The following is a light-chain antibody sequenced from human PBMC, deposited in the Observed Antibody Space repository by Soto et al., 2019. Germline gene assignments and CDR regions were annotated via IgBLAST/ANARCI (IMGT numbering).Light chain of an antibody. V-gene: IGKV1-39*01. CDR1: QSISSY. CDR3: QQSYTTPYL. CDR2: AAS. Sequence: DLPMTQSPSSLSASVGDRVTITCRASQSISSYLNWYQQKPGKAPKLLIYAASTLQTGISSRFSGSGSGTDFTLTISSLQPEDFATYYCQQSYTTPYLFGQGTKLEIK. J-gene: IGKJ2*01.